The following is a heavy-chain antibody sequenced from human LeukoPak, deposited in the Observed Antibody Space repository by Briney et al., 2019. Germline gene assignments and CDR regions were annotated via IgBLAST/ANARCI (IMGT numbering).Heavy chain of an antibody. D-gene: IGHD5-24*01. CDR2: TYYRSKWYN. Sequence: SQTLSLTCAISGDSVPSNTTACNWIRQSPSRGLEWLGRTYYRSKWYNDYAISVKSRITINPDTSKNHFSLQLNSVTAEDTAVSYCVRGGQGDGYSADEAFDFWGQGTVVTVSS. CDR3: VRGGQGDGYSADEAFDF. V-gene: IGHV6-1*01. CDR1: GDSVPSNTTA. J-gene: IGHJ3*01.